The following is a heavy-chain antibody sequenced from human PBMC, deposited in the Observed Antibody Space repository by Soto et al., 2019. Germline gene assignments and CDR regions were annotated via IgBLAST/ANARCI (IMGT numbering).Heavy chain of an antibody. V-gene: IGHV4-31*03. CDR2: ISHSGTT. D-gene: IGHD4-4*01. Sequence: QVQLQESGPGLVKPSQTLSVTCTVSGGSISSGGYYWSWIRQHPGRGLEWIGYISHSGTTKYNPSLESRVTISVDTSKNQFSLKLSSVTDADTSMYYCERGNDYSNRDDYWGQGTLVTVSS. CDR3: ERGNDYSNRDDY. CDR1: GGSISSGGYY. J-gene: IGHJ4*02.